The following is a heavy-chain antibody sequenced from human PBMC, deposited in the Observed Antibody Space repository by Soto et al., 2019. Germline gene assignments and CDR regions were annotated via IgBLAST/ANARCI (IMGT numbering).Heavy chain of an antibody. CDR1: GFTFSSYG. D-gene: IGHD6-19*01. J-gene: IGHJ6*02. CDR3: AKAGIAVAGQSIKLMDV. CDR2: ISYDGSNK. Sequence: GGSLRLSCAASGFTFSSYGMHWVRQAPGKGLEWVAVISYDGSNKYYADSVKGRFTISIDHTNNTLYLQMNSLRAEDTAVYYCAKAGIAVAGQSIKLMDVWGQGTTLTVSS. V-gene: IGHV3-30*18.